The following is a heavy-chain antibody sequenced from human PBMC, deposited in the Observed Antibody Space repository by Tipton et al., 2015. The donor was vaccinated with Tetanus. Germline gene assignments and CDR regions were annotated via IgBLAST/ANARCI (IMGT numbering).Heavy chain of an antibody. J-gene: IGHJ6*02. CDR3: ARRSLTNYGLDV. CDR2: ISGSSKYI. V-gene: IGHV3-21*01. Sequence: SLRLSCAASGFTFSTYSMNWVRQAPGKGPEWVSSISGSSKYIFYADSVRGRFTISRDNARNSVYLQMKSLRAEDTAVYFCARRSLTNYGLDVWGQGTPVTVSS. D-gene: IGHD1-1*01. CDR1: GFTFSTYS.